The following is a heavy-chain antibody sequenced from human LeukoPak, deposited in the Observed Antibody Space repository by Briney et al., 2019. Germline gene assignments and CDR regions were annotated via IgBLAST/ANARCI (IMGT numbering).Heavy chain of an antibody. J-gene: IGHJ4*02. D-gene: IGHD3-3*01. CDR2: IYYSGST. Sequence: SETLSLTCTVSGGSISSGGYYWSWIRQHPGNGLEWIGYIYYSGSTYYNPSLKSRVTILVDTSKNQFSLKLSSVTAADTAVYYCARAAIRHYFDYWGQGTLVTVSS. CDR3: ARAAIRHYFDY. CDR1: GGSISSGGYY. V-gene: IGHV4-31*03.